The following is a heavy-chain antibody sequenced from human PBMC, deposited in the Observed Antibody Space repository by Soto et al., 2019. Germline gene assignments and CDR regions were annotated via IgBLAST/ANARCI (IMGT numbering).Heavy chain of an antibody. CDR1: GYTFTNHG. CDR3: ARDFYPVAHFFDY. V-gene: IGHV1-18*04. Sequence: QVQLVQSGAELKKPGASVKVSCKASGYTFTNHGISWVRQAPGQGLEWVGWVSGYNDKTKSAQKFQGRVTMTTDTSTNTAYMELRSLRSDDTAVYFCARDFYPVAHFFDYWGQGTLVTVSS. D-gene: IGHD2-21*01. J-gene: IGHJ4*02. CDR2: VSGYNDKT.